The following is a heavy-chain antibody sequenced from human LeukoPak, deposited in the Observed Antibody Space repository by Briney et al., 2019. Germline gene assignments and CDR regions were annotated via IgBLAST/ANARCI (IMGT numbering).Heavy chain of an antibody. J-gene: IGHJ4*02. D-gene: IGHD6-19*01. Sequence: SETLSLTCTVSGYSISSGYYWGWIRQPPGKGLEWIGSIYHSGNTYYNPSLKSRVTISVDTSKNQFSLKLSSVTAADTAVYYCARVIAVAGTDWGQGTLVTVSS. CDR3: ARVIAVAGTD. CDR1: GYSISSGYY. CDR2: IYHSGNT. V-gene: IGHV4-38-2*02.